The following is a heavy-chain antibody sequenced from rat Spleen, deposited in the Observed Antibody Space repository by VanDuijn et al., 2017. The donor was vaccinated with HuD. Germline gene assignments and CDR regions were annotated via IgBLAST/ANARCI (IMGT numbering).Heavy chain of an antibody. V-gene: IGHV5-19*01. CDR3: ARHPQLGTYWYFDF. CDR1: GFTFSSFW. CDR2: ISPSGGST. D-gene: IGHD3-4*01. Sequence: EVQLVETGGGLVQPGRSLKLSCEASGFTFSSFWMYWIRQAPTKGLEWVASISPSGGSTYYRDSVKGRFTISRDNTKSALYLQMDSLRSEDTATYYCARHPQLGTYWYFDFWGPGTMVTVSS. J-gene: IGHJ1*01.